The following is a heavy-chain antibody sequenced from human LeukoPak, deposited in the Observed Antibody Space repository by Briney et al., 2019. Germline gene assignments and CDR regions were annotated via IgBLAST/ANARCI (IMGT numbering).Heavy chain of an antibody. CDR1: GGSISSYY. Sequence: PSETLSLTCTVSGGSISSYYCNWIRQPAGKGLEWIGRIYTSGSTNYTPSLKSRVTMSVDTSKNQFSLKLSSVTAADTAVYYCTIEIPYSGYPYWGQGTLVTVSS. CDR2: IYTSGST. D-gene: IGHD5-12*01. V-gene: IGHV4-4*07. CDR3: TIEIPYSGYPY. J-gene: IGHJ4*02.